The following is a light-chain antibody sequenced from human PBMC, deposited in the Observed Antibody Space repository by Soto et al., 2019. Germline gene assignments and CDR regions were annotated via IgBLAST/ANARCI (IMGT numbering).Light chain of an antibody. CDR2: DNV. J-gene: IGLJ1*01. CDR1: GSNLGRNY. CDR3: AAWDDSLNGYV. Sequence: QSVLTQPPSVSATPGQKVTISCSGSGSNLGRNYVSWYQQLPGTAPRLLIYDNVYRFSGIPDRFSGSRSGTSASLAIRGLQSEDEADYYCAAWDDSLNGYVFGIGTKV. V-gene: IGLV1-51*01.